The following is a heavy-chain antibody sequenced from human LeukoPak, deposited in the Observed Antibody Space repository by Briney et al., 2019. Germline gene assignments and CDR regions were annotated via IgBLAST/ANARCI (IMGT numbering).Heavy chain of an antibody. Sequence: PGGSLRLSCAASGFTFSDYYMSWIRQAPGKGPEWISYISSSGNTTYYADSVRGRFTISRDNAKNSLYLLMNSLRVEDTAVYYCARRTPGYCSGGSCYGFQHWGQGTLVTVSS. CDR1: GFTFSDYY. J-gene: IGHJ1*01. CDR2: ISSSGNTT. D-gene: IGHD2-15*01. V-gene: IGHV3-11*04. CDR3: ARRTPGYCSGGSCYGFQH.